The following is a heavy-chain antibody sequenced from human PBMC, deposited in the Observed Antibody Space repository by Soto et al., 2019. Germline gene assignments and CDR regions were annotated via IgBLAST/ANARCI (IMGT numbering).Heavy chain of an antibody. CDR2: IYYSGST. CDR1: GGSISSYY. D-gene: IGHD1-26*01. CDR3: ARRYGGNFDY. Sequence: QVQLQESGPGLVKPSETLSLTCTVSGGSISSYYWSWIRQPPGKGLEWIGYIYYSGSTNYNPSLKSRVTISVDTSKNQXXXNLTSVTAADTAVYYCARRYGGNFDYWGQGTLVTVSS. V-gene: IGHV4-59*01. J-gene: IGHJ4*02.